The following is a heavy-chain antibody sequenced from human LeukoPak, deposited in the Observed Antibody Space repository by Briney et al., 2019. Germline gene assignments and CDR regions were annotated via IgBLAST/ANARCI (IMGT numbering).Heavy chain of an antibody. V-gene: IGHV3-66*02. CDR3: CKIKYSSGWGDAIDF. CDR1: GFTVSSNY. J-gene: IGHJ3*01. D-gene: IGHD6-19*01. CDR2: IYSGGST. Sequence: GGSLSLSCAASGFTVSSNYLSWIRQAPGKGLEWVSVIYSGGSTYYADSVKGRFTISRDNSKNTLYLQMNSLKAEDTAVYYWCKIKYSSGWGDAIDFLLRRTMVTVSS.